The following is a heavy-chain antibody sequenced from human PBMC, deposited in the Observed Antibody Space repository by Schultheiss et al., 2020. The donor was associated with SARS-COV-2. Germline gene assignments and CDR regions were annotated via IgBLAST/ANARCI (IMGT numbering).Heavy chain of an antibody. D-gene: IGHD2/OR15-2a*01. J-gene: IGHJ6*02. CDR1: GYSISSGGYY. CDR2: IDYSGTT. Sequence: SQTLSLTCTVSGYSISSGGYYWSWTRHHPGKGLEYIGYIDYSGTTYYNPSLKSRVTISVDTSKNQFSLKVNTVTAADTAVYYCARGKYLAVWGQGTTVTVS. CDR3: ARGKYLAV. V-gene: IGHV4-31*03.